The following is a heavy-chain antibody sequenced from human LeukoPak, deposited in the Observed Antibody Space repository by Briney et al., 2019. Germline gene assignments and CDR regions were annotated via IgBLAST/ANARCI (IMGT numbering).Heavy chain of an antibody. CDR2: IIPIFVTA. CDR1: GGTFSSYA. Sequence: SVKVSCKASGGTFSSYAISWVRQAPGQGLEWMGRIIPIFVTANYAEKFKGRVTITTDESTSTAYMELSSLRSEDTAVYYCARDTSDTAMGHWGQGTLVTVSS. CDR3: ARDTSDTAMGH. D-gene: IGHD5-18*01. V-gene: IGHV1-69*05. J-gene: IGHJ4*02.